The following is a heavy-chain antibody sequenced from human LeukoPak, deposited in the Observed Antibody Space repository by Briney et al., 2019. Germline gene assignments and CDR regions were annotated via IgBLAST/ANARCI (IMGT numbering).Heavy chain of an antibody. CDR1: GFTFSSYG. CDR3: AKGRPPTHDCSSTSCFWAFDY. CDR2: IRYDGSNK. V-gene: IGHV3-30*02. D-gene: IGHD2-2*01. Sequence: GGSLRLSCAASGFTFSSYGMHWVRQAPGKGLEGVAFIRYDGSNKYYADSVKGRFTISRDNSKNTLYLQMNSLRAEDTAVYYCAKGRPPTHDCSSTSCFWAFDYWGQGTLVTVSS. J-gene: IGHJ4*02.